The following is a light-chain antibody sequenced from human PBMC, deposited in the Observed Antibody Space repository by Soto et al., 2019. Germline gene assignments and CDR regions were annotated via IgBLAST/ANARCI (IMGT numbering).Light chain of an antibody. J-gene: IGLJ2*01. CDR2: DVS. CDR3: SSYTGSSTYVV. V-gene: IGLV2-14*01. CDR1: SSDVGGYNY. Sequence: QSALTQPASVSGSPGQSITISCTGTSSDVGGYNYVSWYQQHPGKAPKLMIYDVSNRPSGVSNRFSGSKSANTASLTISGLQAEDEADYYCSSYTGSSTYVVFGGVTKVTVL.